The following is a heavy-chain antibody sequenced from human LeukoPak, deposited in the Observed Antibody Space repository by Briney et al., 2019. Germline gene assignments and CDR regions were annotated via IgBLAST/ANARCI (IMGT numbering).Heavy chain of an antibody. CDR3: ARDGYSSGWLDAFDI. J-gene: IGHJ3*02. D-gene: IGHD6-19*01. CDR1: GGSISRYY. CDR2: IYYSGST. Sequence: SETLSLTCSVSGGSISRYYWSWIRQPPGKGLEWIGNIYYSGSTNYNPSLKSRVTISVDTSKNQFSLKLSSVTAADTAVYYCARDGYSSGWLDAFDIWGQGTMVTVSS. V-gene: IGHV4-59*01.